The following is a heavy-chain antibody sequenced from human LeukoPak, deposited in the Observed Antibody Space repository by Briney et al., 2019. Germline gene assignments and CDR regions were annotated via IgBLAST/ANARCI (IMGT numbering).Heavy chain of an antibody. CDR2: IYSGGTT. J-gene: IGHJ4*02. V-gene: IGHV3-53*01. CDR3: VRDAIVAAGEIDY. CDR1: GFTVSSNY. D-gene: IGHD2-15*01. Sequence: GGSLRLSCAASGFTVSSNYMSWVRQAPGKGLEWVSTIYSGGTTYYADSVKGRFTISRDNSKNTLYLQMNSLRAEDTAVYYCVRDAIVAAGEIDYWGQGTLVTVSS.